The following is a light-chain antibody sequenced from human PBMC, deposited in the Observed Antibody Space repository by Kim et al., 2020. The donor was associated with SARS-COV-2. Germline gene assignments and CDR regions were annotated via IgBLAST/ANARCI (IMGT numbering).Light chain of an antibody. CDR2: AAS. J-gene: IGKJ2*01. V-gene: IGKV1-8*01. CDR1: QGISSY. Sequence: SASTGYRVTITCRASQGISSYLACYQQTPGKAPKLLIYAASTLQSGVPSRFSGSGSGTDFTLTISCLQSEDFATYYCQQYYSYPRTFGQGTKLEI. CDR3: QQYYSYPRT.